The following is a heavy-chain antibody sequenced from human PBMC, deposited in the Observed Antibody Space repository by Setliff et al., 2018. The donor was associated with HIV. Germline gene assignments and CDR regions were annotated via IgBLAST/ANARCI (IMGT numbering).Heavy chain of an antibody. CDR3: AKWDGGGFDY. CDR2: ISRTSSYI. CDR1: GFTFSSYS. D-gene: IGHD3-16*01. J-gene: IGHJ4*02. Sequence: PGGSLRLSCAASGFTFSSYSMNWVRQAPGKGLEWVSFISRTSSYIYYADSLKGRFTISRDNSKNSLYLQMNSLRTEDTALYYCAKWDGGGFDYWGQGTLVTVSS. V-gene: IGHV3-21*04.